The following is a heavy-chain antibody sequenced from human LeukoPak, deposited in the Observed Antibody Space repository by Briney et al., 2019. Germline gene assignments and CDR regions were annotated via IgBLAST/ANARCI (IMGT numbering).Heavy chain of an antibody. D-gene: IGHD6-13*01. CDR3: AREGIRIAAAGTIDY. Sequence: ASVKVSCKAPGYTFSNYAINWVRQAPGQGLEWMGWISTYNGNTNYAQKLQDRVTMTTDTSTSTAYMELRSLRSDDTAMYYCAREGIRIAAAGTIDYWGQGTLVTVSS. V-gene: IGHV1-18*01. CDR1: GYTFSNYA. CDR2: ISTYNGNT. J-gene: IGHJ4*02.